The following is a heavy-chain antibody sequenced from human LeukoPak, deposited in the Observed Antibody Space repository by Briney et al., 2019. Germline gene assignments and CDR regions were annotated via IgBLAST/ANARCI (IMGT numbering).Heavy chain of an antibody. CDR3: AGEMSKKYTFDY. CDR2: ISYDGNTE. Sequence: GGSLRLSCAASGFTFSSYAIHWVRQAPGKGLDWVTFISYDGNTEYYADSVKGRFTISRDNSKNTVYLQMNSLRPEDTAVYYCAGEMSKKYTFDYWGQGTLVTVSS. J-gene: IGHJ4*02. D-gene: IGHD1-1*01. CDR1: GFTFSSYA. V-gene: IGHV3-30-3*01.